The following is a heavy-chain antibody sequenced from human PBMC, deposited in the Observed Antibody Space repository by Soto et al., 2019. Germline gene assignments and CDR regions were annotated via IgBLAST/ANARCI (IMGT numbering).Heavy chain of an antibody. CDR1: GFTFDDYT. J-gene: IGHJ4*02. CDR2: ISWDGGST. V-gene: IGHV3-43*01. Sequence: EVQLVESGGVVVQPGGSLRLACAASGFTFDDYTMHWVRQAPGKGLEWVSLISWDGGSTYYADSVKGRFTISRDNSKNSLYLQMNSLRTEDTALYYCAKDHRKWAVPVAGSFDYCSQGTLVTVSS. D-gene: IGHD6-19*01. CDR3: AKDHRKWAVPVAGSFDY.